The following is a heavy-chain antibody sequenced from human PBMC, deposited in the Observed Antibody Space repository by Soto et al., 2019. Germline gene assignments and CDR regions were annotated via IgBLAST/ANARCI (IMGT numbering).Heavy chain of an antibody. CDR3: ARGRYYDILTGYSANLNWFDP. CDR2: INHSGST. D-gene: IGHD3-9*01. Sequence: SETLSLTCAVYGGSFSGYYWSWIRQPPGKGLEWIGEINHSGSTNYNPSLKSRVTISVDTSKNQFSLKLSSVTAADTAVYYCARGRYYDILTGYSANLNWFDPWXQGTLVTVSS. V-gene: IGHV4-34*01. J-gene: IGHJ5*02. CDR1: GGSFSGYY.